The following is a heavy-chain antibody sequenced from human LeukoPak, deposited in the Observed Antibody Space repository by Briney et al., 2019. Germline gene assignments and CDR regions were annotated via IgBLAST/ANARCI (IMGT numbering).Heavy chain of an antibody. D-gene: IGHD4-17*01. CDR1: GGTFSSYA. J-gene: IGHJ5*02. V-gene: IGHV1-69*13. CDR2: IIPIFGTA. CDR3: ARVGDDYGDYICFDP. Sequence: SVKVSCKASGGTFSSYAISWVRQAPGQGLEWMGGIIPIFGTANYAQKFQGRVTITADESTSTAYMELSSLRSEDTAVYYCARVGDDYGDYICFDPWGQGTLVTVSS.